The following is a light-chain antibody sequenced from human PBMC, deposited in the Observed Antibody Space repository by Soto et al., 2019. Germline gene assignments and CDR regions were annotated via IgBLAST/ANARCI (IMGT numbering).Light chain of an antibody. Sequence: EIVMTQSPATLSVSPGESVTLSCRASQSVGTNFAWYQQKPGQAPRLLIYGASTRATGIPTRFSGSGSGTEFTLTISSLQSEDFALYYCQQYHDGPSITFGQGTRLELK. CDR3: QQYHDGPSIT. CDR1: QSVGTN. V-gene: IGKV3-15*01. CDR2: GAS. J-gene: IGKJ5*01.